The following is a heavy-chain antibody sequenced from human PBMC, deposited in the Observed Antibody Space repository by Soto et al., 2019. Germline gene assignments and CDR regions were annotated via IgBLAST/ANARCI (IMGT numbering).Heavy chain of an antibody. CDR1: GGTFSSYA. CDR2: IIPIFGTA. J-gene: IGHJ4*02. V-gene: IGHV1-69*01. Sequence: QVQLVQSGAEVKKPGSSVNVSCKASGGTFSSYAISWVRQAPGQGLEWMGGIIPIFGTANYAQKFQGRVTITADESTSTAYMELSSLRPEDKAVYYCARDRYYYGLGSYYPYYFDYWSQGTLVTVSS. D-gene: IGHD3-10*01. CDR3: ARDRYYYGLGSYYPYYFDY.